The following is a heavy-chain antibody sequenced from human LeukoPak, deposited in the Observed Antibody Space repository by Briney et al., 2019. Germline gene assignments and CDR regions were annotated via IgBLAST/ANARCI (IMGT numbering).Heavy chain of an antibody. J-gene: IGHJ4*02. CDR1: GYTFAGYY. Sequence: ASVKVSCKASGYTFAGYYMHWVRQAPGQGLEWMGWINPNSGGTNYAQKFQGRVTMTRDTSISTAYMELSRLRSDDTAVYYCARWGTRGGPAVVYFDYWGQGTLVTVSS. CDR2: INPNSGGT. V-gene: IGHV1-2*02. D-gene: IGHD1-7*01. CDR3: ARWGTRGGPAVVYFDY.